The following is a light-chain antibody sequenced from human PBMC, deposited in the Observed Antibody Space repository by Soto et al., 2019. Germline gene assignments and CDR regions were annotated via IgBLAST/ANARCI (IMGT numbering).Light chain of an antibody. CDR3: QQYNSYSRT. Sequence: DIQITQSPSTLSASVGDRVTITCRASQSISSWLAWYQQKPGKAPKLLIYKASSLESGVPSRFSGSGSGTEFTLTISSMQPDDFANYYCQQYNSYSRTFGQGTKVDIK. CDR1: QSISSW. CDR2: KAS. J-gene: IGKJ1*01. V-gene: IGKV1-5*03.